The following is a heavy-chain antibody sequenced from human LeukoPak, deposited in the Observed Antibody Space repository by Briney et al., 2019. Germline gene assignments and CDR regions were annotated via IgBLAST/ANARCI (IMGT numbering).Heavy chain of an antibody. V-gene: IGHV3-21*01. CDR1: GFTFSSYS. CDR3: AREIQRTGLD. J-gene: IGHJ4*02. CDR2: ISSSSSYI. Sequence: GGSLRLSCAASGFTFSSYSMKWVRQAPGKGLEWVSSISSSSSYIYYADSVKGRFTISRDNAKNSLYLQMDSLRAEDTAVYYCAREIQRTGLDWGQGTLVTVSS. D-gene: IGHD3/OR15-3a*01.